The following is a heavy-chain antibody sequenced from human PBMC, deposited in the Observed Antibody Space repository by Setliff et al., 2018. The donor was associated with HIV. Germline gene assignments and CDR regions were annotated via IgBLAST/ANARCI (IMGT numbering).Heavy chain of an antibody. V-gene: IGHV4-4*09. D-gene: IGHD1-7*01. J-gene: IGHJ4*02. CDR2: IYISGST. CDR1: GDSISGYY. CDR3: ARKGDWNYPYDY. Sequence: PSETLSLTCTVSGDSISGYYWSWIRQPPGKGLEWIGYIYISGSTNYNPSLRSRVTISADTSKNQFSLTLSSVTAADTAVYYCARKGDWNYPYDYWGQGALVTVS.